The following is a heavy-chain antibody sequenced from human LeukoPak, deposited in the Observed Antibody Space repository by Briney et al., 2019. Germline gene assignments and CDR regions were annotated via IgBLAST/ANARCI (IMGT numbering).Heavy chain of an antibody. Sequence: KSSETLSLTCTVSGGSISSYRWIWIRQPPGKGLEWIGYIHYSGSTNYNPSLKSRVTTSVNTSKKQFSLKLRSVTAADTAVYYCARVGSSGWYLGAFDIWGQGTMVTVSS. CDR2: IHYSGST. CDR3: ARVGSSGWYLGAFDI. D-gene: IGHD6-19*01. CDR1: GGSISSYR. J-gene: IGHJ3*02. V-gene: IGHV4-59*08.